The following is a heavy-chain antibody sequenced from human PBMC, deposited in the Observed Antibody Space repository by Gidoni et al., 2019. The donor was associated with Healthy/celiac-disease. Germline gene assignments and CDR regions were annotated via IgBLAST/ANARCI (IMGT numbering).Heavy chain of an antibody. Sequence: EVQLFESGGGLVQPGWSLQLSFAASGFTFSSYYTSWFRQAPGKGLEWVSAISGIGGSTYYADSVKGRFTISRDNSKNTLYLQMNSLRAEDTAVYYCAKDLPSDLITMVRGVISHAFDLGPRDNGHRLF. CDR1: GFTFSSYY. CDR2: ISGIGGST. V-gene: IGHV3-23*01. D-gene: IGHD3-10*01. CDR3: AKDLPSDLITMVRGVISHAFD. J-gene: IGHJ3*01.